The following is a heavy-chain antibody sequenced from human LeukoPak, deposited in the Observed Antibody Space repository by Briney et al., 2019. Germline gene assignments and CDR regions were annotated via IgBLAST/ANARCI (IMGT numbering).Heavy chain of an antibody. D-gene: IGHD5-24*01. CDR1: GYTFTGYG. J-gene: IGHJ4*02. V-gene: IGHV1-18*01. CDR3: ARDKSMAYFDY. CDR2: ISAYNGNT. Sequence: AASVKVSCKASGYTFTGYGISWVRQAPGQGLEWMGWISAYNGNTNYAQKLQGRVTMTTDTSTSTAYMELRSLRSDDTAVYYCARDKSMAYFDYWGQGTPVTVSS.